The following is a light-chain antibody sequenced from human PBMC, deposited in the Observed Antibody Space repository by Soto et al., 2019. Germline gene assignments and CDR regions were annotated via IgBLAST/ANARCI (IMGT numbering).Light chain of an antibody. Sequence: DIQMTQSPSSLSASVGDRVTITCQASQDITLYLNWYQHKPAKAPNLLIHDVSTLETGVPARFSGRGSGTTFTIPIINLQPEDVATYYCQQYDSRPHTFGQGTKVDI. CDR3: QQYDSRPHT. V-gene: IGKV1-33*01. CDR1: QDITLY. CDR2: DVS. J-gene: IGKJ2*01.